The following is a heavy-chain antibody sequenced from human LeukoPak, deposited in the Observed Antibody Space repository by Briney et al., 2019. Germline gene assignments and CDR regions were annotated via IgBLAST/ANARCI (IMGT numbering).Heavy chain of an antibody. CDR2: INWNGGST. CDR3: ARSSHNNYWYFDY. Sequence: RSGGSLRLFCAASGFIFDDYGMSWVRQAPGKGLEWVSGINWNGGSTGYADSVKGRFTISRDNAKNSLYLQMNSLRAEDTALYYCARSSHNNYWYFDYWGQGTLVTVSS. V-gene: IGHV3-20*04. D-gene: IGHD1-1*01. J-gene: IGHJ4*02. CDR1: GFIFDDYG.